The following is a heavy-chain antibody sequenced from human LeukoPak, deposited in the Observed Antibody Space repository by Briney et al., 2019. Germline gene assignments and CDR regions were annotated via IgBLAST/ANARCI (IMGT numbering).Heavy chain of an antibody. CDR1: GFTFSSYA. Sequence: GRTLRLSCAASGFTFSSYAMHWVRQAPGKGLEWVAVISYDGSNKYYADSVKGRFTISRDNSKNTLYLQVNSLRAEDTAVYYCARERPRRGSYFDYWGQGTLVTVSS. CDR3: ARERPRRGSYFDY. V-gene: IGHV3-30-3*01. D-gene: IGHD1-26*01. J-gene: IGHJ4*02. CDR2: ISYDGSNK.